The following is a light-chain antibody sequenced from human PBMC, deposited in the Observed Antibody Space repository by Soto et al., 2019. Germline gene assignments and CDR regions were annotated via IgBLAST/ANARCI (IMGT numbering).Light chain of an antibody. J-gene: IGKJ4*01. CDR2: DAS. V-gene: IGKV1-33*01. Sequence: DIQMTQSPSSLSASVGDRVSITCQASHDINYYLNWYQQIPGTAPKLLIYDASNLQAGVTPRFSGGGSGTSVVLIISNLQPEDIATYYCQQYYDDLRTFGGGTKVEI. CDR1: HDINYY. CDR3: QQYYDDLRT.